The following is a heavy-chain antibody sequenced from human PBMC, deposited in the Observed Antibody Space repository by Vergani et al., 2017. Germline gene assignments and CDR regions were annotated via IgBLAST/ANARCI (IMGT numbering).Heavy chain of an antibody. Sequence: EVQLVESGGGLVQPGGSLRLSCAASGFTFSSYWMSWVRQAQGKGLEWVANIKHDGSEKYYVDSVKGRFTISRDNAKNSLYLQMNSLRAEDTAVYYCAKDRPRGSVGPMDVWGQGTTVTVSS. V-gene: IGHV3-7*03. CDR3: AKDRPRGSVGPMDV. D-gene: IGHD3-16*01. CDR1: GFTFSSYW. J-gene: IGHJ6*02. CDR2: IKHDGSEK.